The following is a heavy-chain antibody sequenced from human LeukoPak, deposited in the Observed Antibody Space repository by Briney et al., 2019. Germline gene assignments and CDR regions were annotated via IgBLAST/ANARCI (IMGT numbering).Heavy chain of an antibody. Sequence: PSQTLSLTCAVYVGCFTGFSCSWICQPPGKGLEWIGGINHSGSTNYNPSLKSRVSISVDPSKQQFSLKLSSVTAADTAVYYCARRGSSGYSVGHGFDYWGQGTLVTVSS. CDR3: ARRGSSGYSVGHGFDY. CDR1: VGCFTGFS. D-gene: IGHD3-22*01. V-gene: IGHV4-34*01. J-gene: IGHJ4*02. CDR2: INHSGST.